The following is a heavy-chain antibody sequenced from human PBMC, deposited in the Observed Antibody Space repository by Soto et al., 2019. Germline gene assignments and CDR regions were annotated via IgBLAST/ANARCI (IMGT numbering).Heavy chain of an antibody. Sequence: PGESLKISCXCSGYTFSNFWIAWVRQLPGKGLEWMGIICPGDYETRYSPSFHGKVTISADRSIGTAYLQWSSLEASDSAFYFCARSPRSSPYFDYWGQGALVTVSS. CDR3: ARSPRSSPYFDY. D-gene: IGHD6-13*01. CDR1: GYTFSNFW. V-gene: IGHV5-51*01. J-gene: IGHJ4*02. CDR2: ICPGDYET.